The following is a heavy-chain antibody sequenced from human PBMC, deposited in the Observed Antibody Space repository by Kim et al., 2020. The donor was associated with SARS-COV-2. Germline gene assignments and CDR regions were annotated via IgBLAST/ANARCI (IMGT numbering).Heavy chain of an antibody. CDR2: ISYDGSNK. J-gene: IGHJ4*02. V-gene: IGHV3-30*18. CDR1: GFTFSSYG. Sequence: GGSLRLSCAASGFTFSSYGMHWVRQAPGKGLEWVAVISYDGSNKYYADSVKGRFTISRDNSKNTLYLQMNSLRAEDTAVYYCAKDRAAAGLDYWGQGTLVTVSS. D-gene: IGHD6-13*01. CDR3: AKDRAAAGLDY.